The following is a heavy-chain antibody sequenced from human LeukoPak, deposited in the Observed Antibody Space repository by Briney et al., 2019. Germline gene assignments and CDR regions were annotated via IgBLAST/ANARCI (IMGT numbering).Heavy chain of an antibody. CDR1: GGSISSSSHY. V-gene: IGHV4-39*07. Sequence: PSETLSLTCTVSGGSISSSSHYWGWIRQPPGKGLEWIGSIYYSGSTNYNASLKSRVTMSVDTSKNQFSLKLSSVTAADTAVYYCATLWRLGASTGEAFDIWGQGTMVTVSS. CDR2: IYYSGST. D-gene: IGHD1-26*01. CDR3: ATLWRLGASTGEAFDI. J-gene: IGHJ3*02.